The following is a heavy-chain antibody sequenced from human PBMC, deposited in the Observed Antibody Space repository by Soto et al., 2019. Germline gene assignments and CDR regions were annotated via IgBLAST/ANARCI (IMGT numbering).Heavy chain of an antibody. J-gene: IGHJ4*02. CDR3: AGVGWLRLGFDY. V-gene: IGHV1-18*01. Sequence: QVQLVQSGAEVKKPGASVKVSCKASGYTFTSYGISWVRQAPGQGLEWMGWISADKGNTNYAQKLQGRVTMTTDTSTGTGYMELRSLRSDDTAVYYCAGVGWLRLGFDYWGQGTLVTVSS. D-gene: IGHD5-12*01. CDR1: GYTFTSYG. CDR2: ISADKGNT.